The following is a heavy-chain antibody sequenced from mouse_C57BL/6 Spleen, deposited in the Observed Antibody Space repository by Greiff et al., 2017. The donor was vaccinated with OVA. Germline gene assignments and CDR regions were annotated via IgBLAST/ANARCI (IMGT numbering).Heavy chain of an antibody. CDR1: GFSLTSYG. V-gene: IGHV2-2*01. D-gene: IGHD1-1*01. J-gene: IGHJ1*03. CDR3: AREYYGWYFDV. CDR2: IWSGGST. Sequence: QVQLKESGPGLVQPSQSLSITCTASGFSLTSYGVHWVRQSPGKGLEWLGVIWSGGSTDYNAAFISRLSISKDNSKSQVFFKMNSLQADDTAIYYCAREYYGWYFDVWGTGTTVTVSS.